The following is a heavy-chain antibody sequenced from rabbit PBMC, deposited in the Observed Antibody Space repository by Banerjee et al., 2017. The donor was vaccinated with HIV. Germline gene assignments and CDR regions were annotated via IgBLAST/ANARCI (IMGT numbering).Heavy chain of an antibody. CDR3: ARSQIIATMTMVIWDGYFNS. D-gene: IGHD2-1*01. CDR2: VYAGSSGST. V-gene: IGHV1S45*01. CDR1: GFSFSNYYY. Sequence: QEQLEESGGDLVKPGASLTLTCTASGFSFSNYYYMCWVRQAPGKGLEWIGCVYAGSSGSTAYASWVNGRFTISKTSSTTVTLQMTSLTAADTATYFCARSQIIATMTMVIWDGYFNSWGPGTLVTVS. J-gene: IGHJ4*01.